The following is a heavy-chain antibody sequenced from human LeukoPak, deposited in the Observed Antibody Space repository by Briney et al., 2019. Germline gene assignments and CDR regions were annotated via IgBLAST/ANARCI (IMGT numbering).Heavy chain of an antibody. CDR2: ISWNGVTI. Sequence: GGSLRLSCEVSGVIFEQYGMYWVRQAPGKGLEWVAGISWNGVTINYGDSVKGRFTISRDNAKSFLYLQMNSLRPEDTALYYCVKDISGWSYFDYWGQGTRVTVSP. V-gene: IGHV3-9*01. CDR1: GVIFEQYG. J-gene: IGHJ4*02. CDR3: VKDISGWSYFDY. D-gene: IGHD6-19*01.